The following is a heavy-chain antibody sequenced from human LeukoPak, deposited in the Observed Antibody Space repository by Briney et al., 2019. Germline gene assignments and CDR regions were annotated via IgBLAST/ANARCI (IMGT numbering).Heavy chain of an antibody. V-gene: IGHV3-23*01. J-gene: IGHJ4*02. CDR1: GFTFSGYA. CDR2: ISGSGGST. CDR3: AKSPQQWLTTPYFDY. Sequence: PGGSLRLSCAAYGFTFSGYAMSWVRQAPGKGLEWVSSISGSGGSTYYADSVKGRFTISRDNSKNTLYLQMNSLRAEDTAVYYCAKSPQQWLTTPYFDYWGQGTLVTVSS. D-gene: IGHD6-19*01.